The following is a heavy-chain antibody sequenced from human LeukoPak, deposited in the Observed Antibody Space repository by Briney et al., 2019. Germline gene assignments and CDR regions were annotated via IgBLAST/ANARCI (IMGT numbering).Heavy chain of an antibody. Sequence: GGSQRLSCAASGYTFSIYAMSWVRQAPGKGLEWVSSIIANGGGTYYADTVKGRFSIARDNSRNTLYLQVTSLRAEDSAVYYCAKLTSDTMVRGVTTVYCSQRTLGSVSS. CDR3: AKLTSDTMVRGVTTVY. CDR1: GYTFSIYA. D-gene: IGHD3-10*01. CDR2: IIANGGGT. V-gene: IGHV3-23*01. J-gene: IGHJ4*02.